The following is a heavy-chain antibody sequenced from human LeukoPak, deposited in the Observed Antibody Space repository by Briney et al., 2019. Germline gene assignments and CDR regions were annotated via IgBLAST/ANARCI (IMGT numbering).Heavy chain of an antibody. V-gene: IGHV4-34*01. CDR1: GGSFSGYY. CDR3: ARGRLRGYCSSTSCMNWFDP. D-gene: IGHD2-2*01. J-gene: IGHJ5*02. CDR2: INRSGST. Sequence: SETLSLTCAVSGGSFSGYYWSWIPQPPGEGLEWIGGINRSGSTKYNPSLKSRVTMSVDTSKNQFSLKLSSVTAADTAVYYCARGRLRGYCSSTSCMNWFDPWGQGTLVTVSS.